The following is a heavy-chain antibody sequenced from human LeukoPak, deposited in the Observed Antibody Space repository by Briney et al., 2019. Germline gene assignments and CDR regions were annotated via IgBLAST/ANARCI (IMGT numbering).Heavy chain of an antibody. D-gene: IGHD3-10*01. CDR2: ISGSGGST. CDR3: ARSGAYEYFYYFDY. J-gene: IGHJ4*02. CDR1: GFTFSSYA. Sequence: GGSLRLSCAASGFTFSSYAMSWVRQAPGKGLEWVSAISGSGGSTYYADSVKGRFTISRDNSKNTLYLQMNSLRAEDTAVYYCARSGAYEYFYYFDYWGQGTLVTVSS. V-gene: IGHV3-23*01.